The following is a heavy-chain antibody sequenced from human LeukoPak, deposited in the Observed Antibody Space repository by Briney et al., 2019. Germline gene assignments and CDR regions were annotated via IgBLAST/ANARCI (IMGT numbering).Heavy chain of an antibody. CDR2: INTNTGNP. Sequence: ASVKVSCKASGYSFTTYAMNWVRQAPGQGLEWMGWINTNTGNPTYAQGFTGRFVFSLDTSVSTAYLQISSLKAADTAVYNCARDNPDNIAATGDYWGQGTLVSVSS. CDR3: ARDNPDNIAATGDY. V-gene: IGHV7-4-1*02. CDR1: GYSFTTYA. D-gene: IGHD6-6*01. J-gene: IGHJ4*02.